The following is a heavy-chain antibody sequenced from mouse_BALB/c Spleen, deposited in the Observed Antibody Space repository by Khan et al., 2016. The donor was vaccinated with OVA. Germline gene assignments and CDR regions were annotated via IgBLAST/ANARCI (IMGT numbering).Heavy chain of an antibody. V-gene: IGHV5-9-3*01. J-gene: IGHJ2*01. D-gene: IGHD2-2*01. CDR3: ARGYFGYDDY. CDR1: GFTFSSYA. CDR2: ISSGGSYT. Sequence: EVELQESGGDLVKPGGSLKLSCAASGFTFSSYAMSWVRQTPEKRLEWVATISSGGSYTYYPDSVKGRFTISRDNAKNTLYLQMSSLRSEDTAIYCCARGYFGYDDYWGQCTTLTVCS.